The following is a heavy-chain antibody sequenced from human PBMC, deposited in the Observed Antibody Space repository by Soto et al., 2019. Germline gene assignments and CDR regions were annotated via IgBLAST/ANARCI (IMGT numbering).Heavy chain of an antibody. Sequence: QVQLVQSGAEVKKPGASVKVSCKASGYTFTGYYMHWVRQAPGQGLEWMGWINPNSGGTNYAQKFQGWVTMTRDTSISAAYMELSRLGSDDTAVYYCARGEGSSWYNWFDPWGQGTLVTVSS. CDR3: ARGEGSSWYNWFDP. D-gene: IGHD6-13*01. CDR1: GYTFTGYY. V-gene: IGHV1-2*04. J-gene: IGHJ5*02. CDR2: INPNSGGT.